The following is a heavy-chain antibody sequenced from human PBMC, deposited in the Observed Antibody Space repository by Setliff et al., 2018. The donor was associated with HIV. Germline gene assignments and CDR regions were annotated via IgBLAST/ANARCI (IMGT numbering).Heavy chain of an antibody. CDR2: VYYSGGT. V-gene: IGHV4-39*01. CDR1: GGSVSDTSYY. CDR3: ARGLWGLRVKSYFDY. D-gene: IGHD3-16*01. Sequence: ASETLSLTCTVSGGSVSDTSYYWGWIRQPPGKGLEWLANVYYSGGTYYNPSLNSRVTISVGTSKNQFSLKLSSVTAADTAVYYCARGLWGLRVKSYFDYWGQGTLVTVSS. J-gene: IGHJ4*02.